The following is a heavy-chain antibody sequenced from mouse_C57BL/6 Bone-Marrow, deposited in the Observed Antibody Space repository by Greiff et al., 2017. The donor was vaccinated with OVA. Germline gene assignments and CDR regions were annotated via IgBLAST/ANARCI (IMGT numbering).Heavy chain of an antibody. CDR2: IDPSDSYT. J-gene: IGHJ4*01. CDR3: ARFDYDRAMDY. V-gene: IGHV1-69*01. CDR1: GYTFTSYW. D-gene: IGHD2-4*01. Sequence: QVQLQQPGAELVMPGASVKLSCKASGYTFTSYWMHWVKQRPGQGLEWIGTIDPSDSYTNYTHKFQGKSTLTVDKSSSTAYMQLSSLTSEDSAVDYCARFDYDRAMDYWGQGTSVTVSA.